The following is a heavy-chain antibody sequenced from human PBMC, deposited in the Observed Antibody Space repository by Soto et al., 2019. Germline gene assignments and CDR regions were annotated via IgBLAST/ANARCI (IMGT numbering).Heavy chain of an antibody. J-gene: IGHJ6*03. CDR2: INHSGST. V-gene: IGHV4-34*01. Sequence: SETLSLTCAVYGGSFSGYYWSWIRQPPGKGLEWIGEINHSGSTNYNPSLKSRVTISVDTSKNQFSLKLSSVTAADTAVYYCARGSAYYNPSYYYMDVWGKGTTVTVSS. D-gene: IGHD1-26*01. CDR1: GGSFSGYY. CDR3: ARGSAYYNPSYYYMDV.